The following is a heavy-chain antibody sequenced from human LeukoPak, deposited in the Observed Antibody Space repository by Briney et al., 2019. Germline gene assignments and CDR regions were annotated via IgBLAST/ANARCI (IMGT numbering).Heavy chain of an antibody. J-gene: IGHJ4*02. CDR1: GFTFSSYW. CDR2: INQDGSGK. CDR3: ARPAVEYCSSTSCHNYFEY. D-gene: IGHD2-2*01. Sequence: GGSLRLSCAASGFTFSSYWMSWVRQAPGKGLEWEADINQDGSGKYYVDSVKGRFTISRDNAKNSLYLQMNSLRAEDTAVFYCARPAVEYCSSTSCHNYFEYWGQGTLVTVSS. V-gene: IGHV3-7*01.